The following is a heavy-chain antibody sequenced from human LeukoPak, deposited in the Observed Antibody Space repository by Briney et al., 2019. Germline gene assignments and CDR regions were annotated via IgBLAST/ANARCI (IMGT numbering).Heavy chain of an antibody. CDR1: GFTFSSYW. J-gene: IGHJ4*02. CDR2: INSDGSST. CDR3: ARDRQYYYGSGQHPSIHFDY. D-gene: IGHD3-10*01. V-gene: IGHV3-74*01. Sequence: PGGSLRLSCAASGFTFSSYWMHWVRQAPGKGLVWVSRINSDGSSTSYADSVKGRFTISRDNAKNTLYLQMNSLRAEDTAVYYCARDRQYYYGSGQHPSIHFDYWGQGTLVTVSS.